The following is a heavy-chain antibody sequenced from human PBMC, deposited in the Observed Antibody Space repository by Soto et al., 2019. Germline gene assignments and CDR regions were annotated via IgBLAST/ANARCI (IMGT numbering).Heavy chain of an antibody. V-gene: IGHV1-58*02. CDR3: AVYNYYGSGSYYKSYYYYYMDV. CDR2: IVVGSGNT. Sequence: ASVKVSCKASGFTFTSSAMQWVRQARGQRLEWIGWIVVGSGNTNYAQKFQERVTITRDMSTSTAYMELSSLRSEDTAVYYCAVYNYYGSGSYYKSYYYYYMDVWGKGTTVTVSS. D-gene: IGHD3-10*01. J-gene: IGHJ6*03. CDR1: GFTFTSSA.